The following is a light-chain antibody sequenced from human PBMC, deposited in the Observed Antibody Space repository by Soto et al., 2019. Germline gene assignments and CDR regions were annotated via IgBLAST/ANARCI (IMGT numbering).Light chain of an antibody. J-gene: IGKJ3*01. CDR3: QQFGGSPGFT. V-gene: IGKV3-20*01. CDR1: QSINSRY. Sequence: EIVLTQSPGTLSLSPGERATLSCRASQSINSRYLAWYQQKPGQAPRLLIYGASSRATGIPDRFSGSGSGTDFTLTISRLEPEDFAVHYCQQFGGSPGFTFGPRTIVDIK. CDR2: GAS.